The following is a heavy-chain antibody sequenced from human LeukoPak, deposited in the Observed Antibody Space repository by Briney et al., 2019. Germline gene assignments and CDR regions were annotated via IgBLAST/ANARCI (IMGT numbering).Heavy chain of an antibody. CDR1: GGSISSSSYY. V-gene: IGHV4-39*01. CDR2: IYYSGTT. Sequence: SETLSLTCTVSGGSISSSSYYWGWIRQPPGKGLEWIASIYYSGTTHYNPSLKSRVSISADTSKNQFSLKLSSVTATDTAVYYCTSRGWIVGLVDYWGQGTLVTVSS. CDR3: TSRGWIVGLVDY. J-gene: IGHJ4*02. D-gene: IGHD3-22*01.